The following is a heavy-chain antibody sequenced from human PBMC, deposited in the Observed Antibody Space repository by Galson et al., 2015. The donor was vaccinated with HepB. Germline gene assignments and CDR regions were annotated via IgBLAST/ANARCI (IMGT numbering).Heavy chain of an antibody. CDR2: ISYDGSNK. CDR1: GFTFSSYA. D-gene: IGHD5-18*01. J-gene: IGHJ6*02. V-gene: IGHV3-30-3*01. Sequence: SLRLSCAASGFTFSSYAMHWVRQAPGKGLEWVAVISYDGSNKYYADSVKGRFTISRDNSKNTLYLQMNSLRAEDTAVYYCARGGVPRLGYGPKPKYYYYGMDVWGQGTTVTVSS. CDR3: ARGGVPRLGYGPKPKYYYYGMDV.